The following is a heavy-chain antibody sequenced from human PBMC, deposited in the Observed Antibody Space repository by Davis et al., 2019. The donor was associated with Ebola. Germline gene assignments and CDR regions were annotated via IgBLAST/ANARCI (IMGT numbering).Heavy chain of an antibody. J-gene: IGHJ4*02. CDR2: TYYSGST. CDR1: GGSISSSSYY. Sequence: MPSETLSLTCTVSGGSISSSSYYWGWIRQPPGKGLEWIGITYYSGSTYYNPSLKSRFTISVDTSKNQFSLKLSSVTAADTAVYYCARAVAGGGPFDYWGQGTLVTVSS. CDR3: ARAVAGGGPFDY. V-gene: IGHV4-39*01. D-gene: IGHD6-19*01.